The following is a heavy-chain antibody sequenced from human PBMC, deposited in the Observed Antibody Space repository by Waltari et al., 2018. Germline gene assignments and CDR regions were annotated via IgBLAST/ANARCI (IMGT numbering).Heavy chain of an antibody. D-gene: IGHD1-1*01. Sequence: QVRLEQWGAGQLKSSAILSLTCAVYGGSFSGYRWNWLRQSPGKGLEWIGEIDQNGRTKYNPSLESRTIISLDTYKNQFSLTLSAVTAADTSLYYCARGLESYNWFDPWGQGTLVTVSS. J-gene: IGHJ5*02. CDR1: GGSFSGYR. CDR2: IDQNGRT. CDR3: ARGLESYNWFDP. V-gene: IGHV4-34*01.